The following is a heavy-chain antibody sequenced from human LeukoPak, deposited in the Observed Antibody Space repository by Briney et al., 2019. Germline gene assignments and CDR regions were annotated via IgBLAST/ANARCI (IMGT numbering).Heavy chain of an antibody. V-gene: IGHV3-48*03. CDR1: GFTFSSYE. J-gene: IGHJ4*02. Sequence: PGGSLRLSCAASGFTFSSYEMNWVRQAPGKGLEWVSYISSSGSTIYYADSVKGRFTISRDNAKNSLYLQMNSLRAEDTAVYYCARDLNWNPLDYWGQGTLVTDSS. CDR2: ISSSGSTI. CDR3: ARDLNWNPLDY. D-gene: IGHD1-1*01.